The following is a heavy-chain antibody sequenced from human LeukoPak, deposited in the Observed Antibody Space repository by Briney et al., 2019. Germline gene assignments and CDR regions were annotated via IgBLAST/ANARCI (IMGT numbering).Heavy chain of an antibody. CDR1: GGSISSSSYH. Sequence: SETLSLTCTVSGGSISSSSYHWGWICQPPGKGLEWIGSIYYSGSTYYNPSLKSRVTISVDTSKNQFPLKLSSVTAADTAVYYCARERSGTKVFRLVFFDYWGQGTLVTVSS. CDR2: IYYSGST. D-gene: IGHD1-7*01. CDR3: ARERSGTKVFRLVFFDY. J-gene: IGHJ4*02. V-gene: IGHV4-39*06.